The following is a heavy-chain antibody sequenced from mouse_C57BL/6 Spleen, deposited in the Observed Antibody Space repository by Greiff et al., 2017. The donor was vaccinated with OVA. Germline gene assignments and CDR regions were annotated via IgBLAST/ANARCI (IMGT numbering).Heavy chain of an antibody. D-gene: IGHD2-4*01. CDR1: GYTFTSYW. V-gene: IGHV1-64*01. CDR3: ASVYYDYDGVAY. Sequence: QVQLKQPGAELVKPGASVKLSCKASGYTFTSYWMHWVKQRPGQGLEWIGMIHPNSGSTNYNEKFKSKATLTVDKSSSTAYMQLSSLTSEDSAVYYCASVYYDYDGVAYWGQGTLVTVSA. CDR2: IHPNSGST. J-gene: IGHJ3*01.